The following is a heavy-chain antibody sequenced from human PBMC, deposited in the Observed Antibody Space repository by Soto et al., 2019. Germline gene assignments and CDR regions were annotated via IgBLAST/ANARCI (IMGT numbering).Heavy chain of an antibody. V-gene: IGHV1-69*01. CDR1: GGTFSSHG. D-gene: IGHD6-13*01. Sequence: QVQLVQSGAEVKEPGSSVKVSCKASGGTFSSHGIRWMRQAPGQGLELMGGIIPTFGTTNYPHKFRGRVTITADESTSTADMELSSLRSEDTAVYYCAGASDSTWYNWLDPWGQGTLVTVSS. CDR2: IIPTFGTT. J-gene: IGHJ5*02. CDR3: AGASDSTWYNWLDP.